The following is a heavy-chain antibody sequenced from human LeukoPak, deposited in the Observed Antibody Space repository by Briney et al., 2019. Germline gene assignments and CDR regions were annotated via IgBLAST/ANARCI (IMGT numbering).Heavy chain of an antibody. CDR3: ARHSYNASGSYYQDY. CDR2: IYPADSDT. Sequence: GESLKISCKGSGYTFPSYWIGRVRQMPGKGLEWMGIIYPADSDTRYSPSFQGQVTISADKSISTAYLQWSSLKASDTAMYYYARHSYNASGSYYQDYWGQGTLVTVSS. V-gene: IGHV5-51*01. CDR1: GYTFPSYW. J-gene: IGHJ4*02. D-gene: IGHD3-10*01.